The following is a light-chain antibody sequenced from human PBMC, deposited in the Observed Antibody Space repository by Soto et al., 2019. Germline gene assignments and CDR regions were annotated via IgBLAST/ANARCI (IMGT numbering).Light chain of an antibody. Sequence: QSALTQPASVSGSPGQSITFSCTGTSSDVGGYNYVSWYQQHPGKAPKLMISGVSNRPSGVSNRFSGSKSGNTASLTISGLQTEDEADYYCISYTTSVTYVFGTGTKLTVL. CDR1: SSDVGGYNY. CDR2: GVS. J-gene: IGLJ1*01. V-gene: IGLV2-14*01. CDR3: ISYTTSVTYV.